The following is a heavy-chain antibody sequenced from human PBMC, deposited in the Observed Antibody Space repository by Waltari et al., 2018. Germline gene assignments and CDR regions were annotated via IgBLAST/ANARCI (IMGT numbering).Heavy chain of an antibody. CDR3: ARERGTGYGDGALYYFDY. CDR1: GFTVSSSY. CDR2: IYTGGTT. J-gene: IGHJ4*02. V-gene: IGHV3-53*02. Sequence: EVQLVETGGGLIEPGGSLRLSCAASGFTVSSSYMSWVRQAPGKGLEWVSVIYTGGTTFYVDSVKGRFTVSRDNSKNTVYLQMNSLRAEDTAVYYCARERGTGYGDGALYYFDYWGQGTLVTVSS. D-gene: IGHD4-17*01.